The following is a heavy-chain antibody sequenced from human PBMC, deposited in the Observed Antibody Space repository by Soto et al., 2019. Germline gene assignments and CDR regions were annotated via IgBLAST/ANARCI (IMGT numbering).Heavy chain of an antibody. Sequence: EVQLVESGGGFVQPGGSLRLSCAASGFSFSSYWMHWVRQAPGKGLVWVARLNMDGSSIAYADSVKGRFTISRDNAKNMVYLQMSSLRAEDTAVYYCTRATEHSFDIWGQGTTITVSS. CDR2: LNMDGSSI. V-gene: IGHV3-74*01. CDR1: GFSFSSYW. CDR3: TRATEHSFDI. J-gene: IGHJ3*02.